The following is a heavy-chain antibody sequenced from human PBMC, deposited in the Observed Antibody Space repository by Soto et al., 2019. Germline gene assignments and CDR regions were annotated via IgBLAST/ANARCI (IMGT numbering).Heavy chain of an antibody. CDR1: GFTFSSYS. J-gene: IGHJ6*02. D-gene: IGHD3-3*01. CDR2: ISSSSSTI. CDR3: ARDRADYDFWSGYSIYYYYYGMDV. Sequence: PGGSLRLSCAASGFTFSSYSMNWVRQAPGKGLEWVSYISSSSSTIYYADSVKGRFTISRDNAKNSLYLQMNSLRDEDTAVYYCARDRADYDFWSGYSIYYYYYGMDVWGQGTTVTAP. V-gene: IGHV3-48*02.